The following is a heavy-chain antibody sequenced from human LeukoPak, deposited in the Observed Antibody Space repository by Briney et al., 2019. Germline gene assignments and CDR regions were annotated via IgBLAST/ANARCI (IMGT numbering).Heavy chain of an antibody. Sequence: GGSLRLSCAASGFTFSNYNMNWVRQAPGKGLEWVSSITSSSTYIYYADSVKGRFTISRENAKNSLYLQMNSLRAGDTAVYYCARVSPDYGGYFDYWGQGTLLTVSS. D-gene: IGHD4-23*01. CDR1: GFTFSNYN. J-gene: IGHJ4*02. CDR3: ARVSPDYGGYFDY. V-gene: IGHV3-21*01. CDR2: ITSSSTYI.